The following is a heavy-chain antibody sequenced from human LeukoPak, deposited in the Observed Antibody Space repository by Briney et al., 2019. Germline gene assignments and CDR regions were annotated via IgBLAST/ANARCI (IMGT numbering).Heavy chain of an antibody. J-gene: IGHJ4*02. CDR1: GYTFTSYD. Sequence: ASVEVSCKASGYTFTSYDINWVRQATGQGLEWMGWMNPNSGNTGYAQKFQGRVTMTRNTSISTAYMELSSLRSDDTAVYYCARRADGSGSSYPDFWGQGTLVTVSS. CDR3: ARRADGSGSSYPDF. V-gene: IGHV1-8*01. CDR2: MNPNSGNT. D-gene: IGHD3-10*01.